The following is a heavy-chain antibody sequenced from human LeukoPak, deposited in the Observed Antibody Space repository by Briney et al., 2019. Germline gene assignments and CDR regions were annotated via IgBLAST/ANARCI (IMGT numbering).Heavy chain of an antibody. CDR1: GGSFSGYY. Sequence: PSETLSLTCAVYGGSFSGYYWSWIRQPPGKGLEWIGEINHSGSTNYIPSLKSRVTISVDTSKSQFSLKLSSVTAADTAVYYCARHDYRGINDGMDVWGQGTTVIVSS. V-gene: IGHV4-34*01. J-gene: IGHJ6*02. CDR3: ARHDYRGINDGMDV. D-gene: IGHD3-16*02. CDR2: INHSGST.